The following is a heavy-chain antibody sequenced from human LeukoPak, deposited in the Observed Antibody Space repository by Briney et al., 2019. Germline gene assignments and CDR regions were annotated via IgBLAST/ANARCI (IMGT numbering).Heavy chain of an antibody. D-gene: IGHD3-3*01. Sequence: GGSLRLSCAASGFTFNNYAMSWVRQVPGKGLEWVSAISGSGGGTYYADSVKGRFTISRDNSKNTLYLQMNSLRAEDTAVYYCAREGPRIFGVVIDHHFDYWGQGTLVTVSS. CDR2: ISGSGGGT. CDR3: AREGPRIFGVVIDHHFDY. J-gene: IGHJ4*02. CDR1: GFTFNNYA. V-gene: IGHV3-23*01.